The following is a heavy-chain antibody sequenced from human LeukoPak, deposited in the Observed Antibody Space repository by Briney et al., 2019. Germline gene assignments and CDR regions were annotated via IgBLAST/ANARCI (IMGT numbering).Heavy chain of an antibody. D-gene: IGHD5-24*01. Sequence: SESPSLTRAVYVGTFSVEYWCWIRESPGKGLEWIGDINDSGSTNNNLSLRSRVTITADMSKNQFSLKLSSVTDADTAVYYCARSGGYNGNFDSWGQGTLVTVTS. CDR2: INDSGST. J-gene: IGHJ4*02. V-gene: IGHV4-34*01. CDR1: VGTFSVEY. CDR3: ARSGGYNGNFDS.